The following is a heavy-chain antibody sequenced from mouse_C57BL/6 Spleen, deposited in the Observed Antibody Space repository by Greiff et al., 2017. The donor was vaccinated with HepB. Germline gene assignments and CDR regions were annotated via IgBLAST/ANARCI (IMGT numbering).Heavy chain of an antibody. CDR1: GYTFTDYY. CDR3: ARSLDYYGSSYGDY. Sequence: QVQLKESGPELVKPGASVKIPCKASGYTFTDYYINWVKQRPGQGLEWIGWIFPGSGSTYYNEKFKGKATLTVDKSSSTAYMLLSSLTSEDSAVYFCARSLDYYGSSYGDYWGQGTTLTVSS. J-gene: IGHJ2*01. D-gene: IGHD1-1*01. V-gene: IGHV1-75*01. CDR2: IFPGSGST.